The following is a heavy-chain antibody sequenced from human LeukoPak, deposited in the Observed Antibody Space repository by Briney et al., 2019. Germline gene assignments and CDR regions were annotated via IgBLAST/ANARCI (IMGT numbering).Heavy chain of an antibody. CDR3: ARDPSQTYYYDSSGYYRALSPYFDY. Sequence: GASVKVSCKASGYTFTSYYMHWVRQAPGQGLEWMGIINPSGGSTSYAQKFQGRVTMTRDMSTSTVYMELSSLRSEDTAVYYCARDPSQTYYYDSSGYYRALSPYFDYWGQGTLVTVSS. D-gene: IGHD3-22*01. CDR1: GYTFTSYY. V-gene: IGHV1-46*01. J-gene: IGHJ4*02. CDR2: INPSGGST.